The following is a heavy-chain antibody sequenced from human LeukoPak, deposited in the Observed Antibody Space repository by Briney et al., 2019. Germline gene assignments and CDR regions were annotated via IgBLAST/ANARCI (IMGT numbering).Heavy chain of an antibody. CDR1: GYTFTGYY. J-gene: IGHJ4*02. V-gene: IGHV1-2*02. CDR2: INPNSGGT. CDR3: ARVLSVGARNLFDY. D-gene: IGHD1-26*01. Sequence: GASVKVSCKASGYTFTGYYMHWMRQAPGQGLEWMGWINPNSGGTNYAQKFQGRVTMTRDTSISTAYMELSRLRSDDTAVYYCARVLSVGARNLFDYWGQGTLVTVSS.